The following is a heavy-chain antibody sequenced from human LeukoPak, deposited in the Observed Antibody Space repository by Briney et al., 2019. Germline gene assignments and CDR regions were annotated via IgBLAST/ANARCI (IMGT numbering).Heavy chain of an antibody. CDR2: IKPDGSQE. D-gene: IGHD2-21*01. J-gene: IGHJ4*02. V-gene: IGHV3-7*01. CDR1: GFTFSRYW. Sequence: PGGSLRLSCAGSGFTFSRYWMTWVRQAPGKGLEGMANIKPDGSQENYVDSAKGRFTISRDNAKESLFLQMNSLRDEDTAVYYCVRVGFSDEGFDHWGQGTLVTVSS. CDR3: VRVGFSDEGFDH.